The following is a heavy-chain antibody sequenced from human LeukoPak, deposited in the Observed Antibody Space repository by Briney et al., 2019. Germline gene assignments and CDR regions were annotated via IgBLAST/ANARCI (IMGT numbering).Heavy chain of an antibody. D-gene: IGHD3-22*01. V-gene: IGHV3-23*01. CDR2: ITGSGGST. Sequence: PGASLRPSHAASAFTFSSYAMSWVRQAPGNWLEWVSSITGSGGSTYYADSVKDRFTISRDNSKNTLYLQMNRLRAEDTAVYYCAKDSSGYKARLYWYYFDYWGQGTLVTVSS. J-gene: IGHJ4*02. CDR3: AKDSSGYKARLYWYYFDY. CDR1: AFTFSSYA.